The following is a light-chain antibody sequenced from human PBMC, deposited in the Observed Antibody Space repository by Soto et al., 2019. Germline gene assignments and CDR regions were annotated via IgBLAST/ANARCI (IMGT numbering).Light chain of an antibody. Sequence: QSVLTQPPSVSEAPRQRVTISCSGSSSNIGTNAVNWYQQLPGKSPKLLIYFDDVLPSGVSDRFSGSKSGTSASLAIRGLQSEDEGDYYCAAWDDSLSGPVFGGGTKVTVL. CDR1: SSNIGTNA. CDR3: AAWDDSLSGPV. J-gene: IGLJ2*01. V-gene: IGLV1-36*01. CDR2: FDD.